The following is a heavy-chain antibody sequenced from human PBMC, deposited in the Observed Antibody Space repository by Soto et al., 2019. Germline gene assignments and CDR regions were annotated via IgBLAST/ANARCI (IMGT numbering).Heavy chain of an antibody. Sequence: QVQLQESGPGLVKPSGTLSLTCAVSGGSISSSNWWSWVRQPPGKGLEWIGEIYHSGSTNYNPSLKSRVTRSVDKSKNQFSLKLSSVTAADTAVYYCARVMGQWLVNGYFDYWGQGTLVTVSS. CDR2: IYHSGST. CDR1: GGSISSSNW. V-gene: IGHV4-4*02. D-gene: IGHD6-19*01. CDR3: ARVMGQWLVNGYFDY. J-gene: IGHJ4*02.